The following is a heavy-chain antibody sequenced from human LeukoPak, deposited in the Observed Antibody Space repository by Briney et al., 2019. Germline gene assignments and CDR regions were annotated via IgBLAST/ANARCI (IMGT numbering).Heavy chain of an antibody. CDR3: VREVTMVRGVITFYHYNGMDV. D-gene: IGHD3-10*01. CDR2: ISAYNGYT. CDR1: GYTFTGYG. Sequence: GASVKVSCKASGYTFTGYGISWVRQAPGQGLEWMGWISAYNGYTNYAQNFQGRVTMTTDASTSTAYMELRSLRSDDTAVYYCVREVTMVRGVITFYHYNGMDVWGQGTAVTVSS. J-gene: IGHJ6*02. V-gene: IGHV1-18*01.